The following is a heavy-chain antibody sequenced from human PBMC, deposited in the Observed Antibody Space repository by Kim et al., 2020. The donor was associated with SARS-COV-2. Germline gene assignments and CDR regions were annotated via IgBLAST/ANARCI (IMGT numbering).Heavy chain of an antibody. D-gene: IGHD3-22*01. Sequence: DSAKGRFTISRDNSKNTLYLQMNSLRAEDTAVYYCAKGFFSNYYLYYFDYWGQGTLVTVSS. CDR3: AKGFFSNYYLYYFDY. J-gene: IGHJ4*02. V-gene: IGHV3-30*02.